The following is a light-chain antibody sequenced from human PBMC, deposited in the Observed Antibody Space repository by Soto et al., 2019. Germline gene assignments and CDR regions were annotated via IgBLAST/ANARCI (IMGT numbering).Light chain of an antibody. Sequence: EIVLTQSPGTLSLSPGERATLSCRASRSISTYLAWYQQKPGQAPRLLIYGVSTRATGIPARFSGSGSGTEFTLTISSLQSEDFAVYYCQQYNNWPPMYTFGQGTKVDIK. CDR2: GVS. J-gene: IGKJ2*01. V-gene: IGKV3-15*01. CDR1: RSISTY. CDR3: QQYNNWPPMYT.